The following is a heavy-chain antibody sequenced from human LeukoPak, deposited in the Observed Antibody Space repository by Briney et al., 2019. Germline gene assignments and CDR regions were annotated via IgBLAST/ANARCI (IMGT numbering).Heavy chain of an antibody. CDR3: ARVSFTYYYGSGSYYFDY. CDR2: IYSGGST. CDR1: GFTVSSNY. J-gene: IGHJ4*02. D-gene: IGHD3-10*01. V-gene: IGHV3-66*01. Sequence: GGSLRLSCAASGFTVSSNYMSWVRQAPGKGLEWVSVIYSGGSTYYADSVKGRFTISRDNSKNTLYLQMNSLRAEDTAVYYCARVSFTYYYGSGSYYFDYWGQGTLVTVSS.